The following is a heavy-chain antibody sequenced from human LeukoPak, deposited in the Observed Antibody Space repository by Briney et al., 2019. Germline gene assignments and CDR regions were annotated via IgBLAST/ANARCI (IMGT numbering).Heavy chain of an antibody. J-gene: IGHJ4*02. Sequence: GGSLRLSCAASGFTFSSYAMGWVRQAPGKGLEWVSALSGGGGGTYYADPVKGRFTISRDNSKNTLYLQMNSLRAEDTAVYYCAKDSDIVVVPALTYDHWGQGTLVIVSS. D-gene: IGHD2-2*01. V-gene: IGHV3-23*01. CDR3: AKDSDIVVVPALTYDH. CDR1: GFTFSSYA. CDR2: LSGGGGGT.